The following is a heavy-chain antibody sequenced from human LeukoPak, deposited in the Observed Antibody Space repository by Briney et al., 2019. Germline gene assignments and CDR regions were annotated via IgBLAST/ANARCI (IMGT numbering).Heavy chain of an antibody. J-gene: IGHJ4*02. V-gene: IGHV1-2*02. Sequence: ASVKVSCKASGYTFTGYYMHWVRQAPGQGLEWMGWINPNSGGTNYAQKFQGRVTMTRDTSISTAYMELSSLRSEDTAVYYCAREGSDIVVVPAAIYFDYWGQGTLVTVSS. D-gene: IGHD2-2*01. CDR1: GYTFTGYY. CDR3: AREGSDIVVVPAAIYFDY. CDR2: INPNSGGT.